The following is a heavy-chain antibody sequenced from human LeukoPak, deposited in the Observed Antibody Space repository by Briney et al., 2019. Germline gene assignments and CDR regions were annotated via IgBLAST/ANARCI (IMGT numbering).Heavy chain of an antibody. CDR2: ISGSGGST. D-gene: IGHD3-10*01. CDR1: GFTFSSYG. J-gene: IGHJ4*02. CDR3: AKDTTMVRRIYFDY. Sequence: GGSLGLSCAASGFTFSSYGMSWVRQAPGKGLEWVSAISGSGGSTYYADSVKGRFTISRDNSKNTLYLQMNSLRAEDTAVYYCAKDTTMVRRIYFDYWGQGTLVTVSS. V-gene: IGHV3-23*01.